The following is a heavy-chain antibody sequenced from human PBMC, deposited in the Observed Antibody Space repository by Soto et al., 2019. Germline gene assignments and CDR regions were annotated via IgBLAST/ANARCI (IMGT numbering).Heavy chain of an antibody. J-gene: IGHJ6*03. CDR1: GYTFTSYG. D-gene: IGHD4-17*01. Sequence: GASVKVSCKASGYTFTSYGISWVRQAPGQGLEWMGWISAYNGNTNYAQKLQGRVTMTTDTSTSTAYMELRSLRSDDTAVYYCARIPDYGDNYYYYYYMDVWGKGTTVTVSS. CDR3: ARIPDYGDNYYYYYYMDV. V-gene: IGHV1-18*01. CDR2: ISAYNGNT.